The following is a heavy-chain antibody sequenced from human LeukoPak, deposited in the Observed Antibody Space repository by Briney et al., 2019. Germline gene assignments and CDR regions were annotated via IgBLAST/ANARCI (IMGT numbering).Heavy chain of an antibody. CDR1: GYTFTSYG. Sequence: ASVKVSCKASGYTFTSYGISWVRQAPGQGLEWMGGIIPIFGTANYAQKFQGRVTITTDESTSTAYMELSSLRSEDTAVYYCASGLNVPFDYWGQGTLVTVSS. CDR3: ASGLNVPFDY. V-gene: IGHV1-69*05. J-gene: IGHJ4*02. D-gene: IGHD3-16*01. CDR2: IIPIFGTA.